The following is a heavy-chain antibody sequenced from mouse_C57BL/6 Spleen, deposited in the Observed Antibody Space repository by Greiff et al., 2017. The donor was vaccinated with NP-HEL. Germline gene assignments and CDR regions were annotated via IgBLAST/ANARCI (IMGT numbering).Heavy chain of an antibody. CDR1: GYTFTSYW. D-gene: IGHD2-4*01. Sequence: QVQLQQPGAELVKPGASVKLSCKASGYTFTSYWMHWVKQRPGQGLEWIGMIHPNSGSTNYNEKFKSKATLTVDKSSSTAYMQLSSRTSEDSAVYYCARWGDYDYFDYWGQGTTLTVSS. V-gene: IGHV1-64*01. J-gene: IGHJ2*01. CDR3: ARWGDYDYFDY. CDR2: IHPNSGST.